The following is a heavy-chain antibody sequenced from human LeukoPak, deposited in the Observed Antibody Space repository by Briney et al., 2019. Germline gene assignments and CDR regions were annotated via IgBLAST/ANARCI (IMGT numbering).Heavy chain of an antibody. CDR2: IHHSGRT. CDR1: GGSISSSSYY. V-gene: IGHV4-39*07. J-gene: IGHJ6*03. Sequence: SDTLSLTCTVSGGSISSSSYYWAWIRQPPGKRLECIGSIHHSGRTNYNPSLKRRVTISVDTSKNQFSLKLSSVTAADTAVYYCARGYCSGGSCYSYYYYNYMDVWGKGTTVTVSS. CDR3: ARGYCSGGSCYSYYYYNYMDV. D-gene: IGHD2-15*01.